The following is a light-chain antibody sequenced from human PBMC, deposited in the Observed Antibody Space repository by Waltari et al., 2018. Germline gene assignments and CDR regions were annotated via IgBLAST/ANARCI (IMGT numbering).Light chain of an antibody. CDR1: QSGSKY. CDR2: AAS. V-gene: IGKV3-20*01. CDR3: QNHERLPAK. J-gene: IGKJ1*01. Sequence: ELVLTQSPGTLSLSTGERATLSCRASQSGSKYLAWYQQRPGQAPRLLIYAASTRATGIPDRFSGSGFGTDFSLTISRLEPEDFAVYYCQNHERLPAKFGQGTKVEIK.